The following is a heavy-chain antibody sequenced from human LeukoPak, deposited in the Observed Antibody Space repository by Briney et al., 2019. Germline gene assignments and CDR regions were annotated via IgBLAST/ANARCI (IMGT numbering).Heavy chain of an antibody. D-gene: IGHD3-9*01. J-gene: IGHJ4*02. CDR1: GFTFSTYA. V-gene: IGHV3-48*01. CDR3: TARYFDWLSEYYFDY. Sequence: GGTLRLSCATSGFTFSTYAMNWVRQAPGKGLEWVSYISSSSSTIYYADSVKGRFTISRDNAKNSLYLQMNSLRAEDTAVYYCTARYFDWLSEYYFDYWGQGTLVTVSS. CDR2: ISSSSSTI.